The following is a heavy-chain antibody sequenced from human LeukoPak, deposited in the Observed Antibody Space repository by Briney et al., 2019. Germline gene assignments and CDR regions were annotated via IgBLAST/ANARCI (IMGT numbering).Heavy chain of an antibody. J-gene: IGHJ3*02. CDR3: ARGKLWMEGFDI. CDR2: IYYSGSS. D-gene: IGHD7-27*01. CDR1: GGSISSYY. V-gene: IGHV4-59*01. Sequence: SETLSLTCTVSGGSISSYYWSWIRQPPGKGLEWIGYIYYSGSSDYHPSLKSRVTITVDTSKNQFSLKLSSVAAADTAVYYCARGKLWMEGFDIWGQGTMVTVSS.